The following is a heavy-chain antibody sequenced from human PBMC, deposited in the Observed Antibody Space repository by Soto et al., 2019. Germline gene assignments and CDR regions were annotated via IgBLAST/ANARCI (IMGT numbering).Heavy chain of an antibody. D-gene: IGHD5-12*01. CDR3: ARDVAMRDYPYYYYYYGMDV. V-gene: IGHV3-21*01. J-gene: IGHJ6*01. Sequence: EVQLVESGGGLVKPGGSLRLSCAASGFTFSSYSMNWVRQAPGKGLEWVSSISSSSSYIYYADSVKGRFTISRDNAKNSLYLQMNSLRAEDTAVYYCARDVAMRDYPYYYYYYGMDVW. CDR2: ISSSSSYI. CDR1: GFTFSSYS.